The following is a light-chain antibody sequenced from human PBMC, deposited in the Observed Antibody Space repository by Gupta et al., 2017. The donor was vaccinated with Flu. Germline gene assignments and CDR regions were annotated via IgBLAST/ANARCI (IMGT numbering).Light chain of an antibody. J-gene: IGKJ2*01. Sequence: ATLVQPASVACRSSKSLVSKNINAYLHWYQQRPGQSPRRLIFNVSKRESGVPYRFSGSGSGTDFTLTISKLQAEDFGIYHCKQGAAAPYAFGQGTKLE. CDR3: KQGAAAPYA. CDR2: NVS. V-gene: IGKV2-30*01. CDR1: KSLVSKNINAY.